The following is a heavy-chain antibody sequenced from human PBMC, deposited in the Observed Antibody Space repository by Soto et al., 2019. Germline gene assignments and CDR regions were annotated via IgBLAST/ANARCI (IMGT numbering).Heavy chain of an antibody. CDR1: GYSFTSYW. CDR3: ARPIRVDASGIYYYGMDV. Sequence: GESLKISCKGSGYSFTSYWISWVRQMPGKGLEWMGRIDPSDSYTHYSPSFQGHVTISADKSITTAYLQWSSLKASDTAMYYCARPIRVDASGIYYYGMDVWGQGTTVTVSS. V-gene: IGHV5-10-1*01. D-gene: IGHD3-10*01. CDR2: IDPSDSYT. J-gene: IGHJ6*02.